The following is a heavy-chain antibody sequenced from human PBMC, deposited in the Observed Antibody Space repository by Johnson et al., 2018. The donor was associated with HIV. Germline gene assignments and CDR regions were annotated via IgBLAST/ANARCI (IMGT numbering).Heavy chain of an antibody. V-gene: IGHV3-30*03. CDR3: ARDSDSSSWYSEFDI. Sequence: QVQLVESGGGVVQPGRSLRLSCAASGFTLSYYGVHWVRQAPGKGLEWVAVISYDGSNKYYADSVKGRFTISRDNSKNTLYLQMNSLRAEDTAVYYCARDSDSSSWYSEFDIWGQGTMVTVSS. CDR1: GFTLSYYG. J-gene: IGHJ3*02. CDR2: ISYDGSNK. D-gene: IGHD6-13*01.